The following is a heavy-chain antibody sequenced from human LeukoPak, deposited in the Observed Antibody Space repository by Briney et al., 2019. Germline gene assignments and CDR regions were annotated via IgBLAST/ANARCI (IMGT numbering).Heavy chain of an antibody. CDR3: ARDPTQGYCSGGSCWSHLDV. V-gene: IGHV4-39*02. D-gene: IGHD2-15*01. Sequence: PSETQSLTCSASGGPIRSSSYNWGWIGKPQGKGLQWIGRIYYSGSTYYNPSLKSRVTMSVDTSKNQFSLKLSSVTAADTAVYYCARDPTQGYCSGGSCWSHLDVWGKGTTVTVSS. J-gene: IGHJ6*04. CDR1: GGPIRSSSYN. CDR2: IYYSGST.